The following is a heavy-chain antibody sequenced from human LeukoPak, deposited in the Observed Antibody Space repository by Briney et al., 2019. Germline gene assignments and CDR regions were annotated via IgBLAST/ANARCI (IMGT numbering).Heavy chain of an antibody. CDR3: ARDPKPAYYYDSSGYYGEGY. Sequence: SETLSLTCTVSGGSISGSISSYYWNWIRQPPGKGLEWIGYIYYSGSTDYNPSLKSRVSMSVDTSKNQFSLKLSSVTAADTALYYCARDPKPAYYYDSSGYYGEGYWGQGTLVTVSS. CDR1: GGSISGSISSYY. CDR2: IYYSGST. J-gene: IGHJ4*02. V-gene: IGHV4-61*01. D-gene: IGHD3-22*01.